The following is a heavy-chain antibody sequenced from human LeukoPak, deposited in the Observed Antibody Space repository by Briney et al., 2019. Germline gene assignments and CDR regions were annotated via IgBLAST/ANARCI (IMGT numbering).Heavy chain of an antibody. D-gene: IGHD6-6*01. CDR3: ATSLRHSSSSDY. V-gene: IGHV3-23*01. J-gene: IGHJ4*02. Sequence: GGSLRLSCAASGFTFSSYAMSWDRQAPGKGLEWVSAISGSGGSTYYADSVKGRFTISRDNSKNTLYLQMNSLRAEDTAVYYCATSLRHSSSSDYWGQRTLVTVSS. CDR1: GFTFSSYA. CDR2: ISGSGGST.